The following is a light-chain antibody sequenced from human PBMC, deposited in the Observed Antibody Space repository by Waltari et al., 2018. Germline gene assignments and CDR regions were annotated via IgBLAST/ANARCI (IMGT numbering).Light chain of an antibody. CDR2: SNN. J-gene: IGLJ3*02. Sequence: QSVLTQPPSASGTPGQRVTISCSGSSSNIGGNTVNWYQQLPGTAPKLLIYSNNQRPSAVPDRFSGANSGTSASLAISGRQSEDEADYYCATWDDSLNGPVFGGGTKLTVL. CDR1: SSNIGGNT. CDR3: ATWDDSLNGPV. V-gene: IGLV1-44*01.